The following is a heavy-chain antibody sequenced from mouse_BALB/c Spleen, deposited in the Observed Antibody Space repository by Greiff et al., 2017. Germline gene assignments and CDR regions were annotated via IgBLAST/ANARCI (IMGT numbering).Heavy chain of an antibody. CDR1: GFNIKDYY. CDR3: ARGLLQAWFAY. D-gene: IGHD2-3*01. V-gene: IGHV14-1*02. CDR2: IDPENGNT. Sequence: EVQLQQSGAELVRPGALVKLSCKASGFNIKDYYMHWVKQRPEQGLEWIGWIDPENGNTIYDPKFQGKASITADTSSNTAYLQLSSLTSEDTAVYYCARGLLQAWFAYWGQGTLVTVSA. J-gene: IGHJ3*01.